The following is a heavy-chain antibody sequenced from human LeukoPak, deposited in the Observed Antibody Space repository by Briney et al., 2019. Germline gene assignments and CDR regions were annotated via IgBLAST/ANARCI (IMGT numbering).Heavy chain of an antibody. CDR2: IYYSGGT. CDR3: ARLRGYYDESSGYASDWFAP. D-gene: IGHD3-22*01. Sequence: SETLSLTCTVSDGSISNYYWTWIRQPPGKGLEWLGYIYYSGGTSYNPSLKSRVAISIDTSKNQFSLKLSSVTAADTAVYYCARLRGYYDESSGYASDWFAPWGQGTLVTVSS. J-gene: IGHJ5*02. V-gene: IGHV4-59*01. CDR1: DGSISNYY.